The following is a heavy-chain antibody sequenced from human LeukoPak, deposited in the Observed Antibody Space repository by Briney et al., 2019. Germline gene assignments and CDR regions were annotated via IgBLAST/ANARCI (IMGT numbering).Heavy chain of an antibody. CDR1: GRSISSGDYY. J-gene: IGHJ4*02. CDR3: ARGPRYCSSTSCYRPYYFDY. V-gene: IGHV4-30-4*08. Sequence: SETLSLTCTVSGRSISSGDYYWSWIRQPPGKGLEWIGYIYYSGSTYYNPSLKSRVTISVDTSKNQFSLKLSSVTAADTAVYYCARGPRYCSSTSCYRPYYFDYWGQGTLVTVSS. CDR2: IYYSGST. D-gene: IGHD2-2*02.